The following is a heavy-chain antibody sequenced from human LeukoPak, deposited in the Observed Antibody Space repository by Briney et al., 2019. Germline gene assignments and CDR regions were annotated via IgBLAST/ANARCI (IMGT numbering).Heavy chain of an antibody. CDR1: GGSISSSSYY. CDR2: IYYSGST. J-gene: IGHJ4*02. CDR3: AREGMEYDILTGYYKARIFDY. V-gene: IGHV4-39*07. D-gene: IGHD3-9*01. Sequence: SETLSLTCTVSGGSISSSSYYWGWIRQPPGKGLEWIGSIYYSGSTYYNPSLKSRVTISVDTSKNQFSLKLSSVTAADTAVYYCAREGMEYDILTGYYKARIFDYWGQGTLVTVSS.